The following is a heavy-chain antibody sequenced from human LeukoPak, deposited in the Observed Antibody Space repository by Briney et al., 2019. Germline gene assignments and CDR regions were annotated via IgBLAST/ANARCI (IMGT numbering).Heavy chain of an antibody. V-gene: IGHV4-34*01. J-gene: IGHJ4*02. Sequence: SETLSLTCAVYGGSFSGYYWSWIRQPPGKGLEWIGEINHSGSTNYNPSLKSRVTISVDTSKNQFSLKLSSVTAADTAVYYCARDRYYYDSSGYYSFDYWGQGTLVTASS. D-gene: IGHD3-22*01. CDR1: GGSFSGYY. CDR3: ARDRYYYDSSGYYSFDY. CDR2: INHSGST.